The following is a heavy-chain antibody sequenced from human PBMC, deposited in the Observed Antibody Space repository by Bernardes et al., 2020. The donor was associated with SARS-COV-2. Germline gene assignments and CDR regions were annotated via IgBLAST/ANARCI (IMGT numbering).Heavy chain of an antibody. CDR3: VRGSPPGISGGPWTSES. CDR2: MKMEGSTK. CDR1: GFAFSSHW. V-gene: IGHV3-74*01. Sequence: GGSLRLSCAASGFAFSSHWMHWVRQDAGKGLVWLSRMKMEGSTKDYAASVKGRFTISKDNAKNTLYLQLNNLRLDDRAVYYCVRGSPPGISGGPWTSESWGQGTLVTVSS. D-gene: IGHD3-3*02. J-gene: IGHJ5*02.